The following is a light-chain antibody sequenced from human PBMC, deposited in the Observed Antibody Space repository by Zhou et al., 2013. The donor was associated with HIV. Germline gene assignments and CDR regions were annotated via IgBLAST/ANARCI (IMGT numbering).Light chain of an antibody. CDR3: MQALQTPFT. CDR1: QSLLHSRGYNY. J-gene: IGKJ4*01. CDR2: LGS. V-gene: IGKV2-28*01. Sequence: DIVMTQSPVSLPVTPGEAASISCRSSQSLLHSRGYNYLDWYLQRPGQSPQLLVYLGSNRASGVPDRFSGSGSGTDFTLNISRVETEDVGVYYCMQALQTPFTFGGGTKVEIK.